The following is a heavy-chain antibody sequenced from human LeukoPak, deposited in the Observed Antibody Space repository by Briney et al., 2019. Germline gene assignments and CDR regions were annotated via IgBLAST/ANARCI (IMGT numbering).Heavy chain of an antibody. CDR1: GYTFTSHA. Sequence: ASVKVSCKASGYTFTSHAMHWVRQAPGQGLEWMGWINAGNGNTKYSQKFQGRVTITRDTSASTAYMKLSSLRSEDTAVYYCARDSPDTAFDYWGQGTLVTVSS. CDR3: ARDSPDTAFDY. J-gene: IGHJ4*02. CDR2: INAGNGNT. V-gene: IGHV1-3*01. D-gene: IGHD2-21*02.